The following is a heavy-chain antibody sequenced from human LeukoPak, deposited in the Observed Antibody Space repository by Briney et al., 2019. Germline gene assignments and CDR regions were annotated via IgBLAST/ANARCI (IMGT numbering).Heavy chain of an antibody. J-gene: IGHJ3*02. CDR3: ARDSQTYYYDSSGPSI. CDR1: GYTFTGYY. Sequence: ASVKASCKASGYTFTGYYMHWVRQAPGQGLEWMGWINPNSGGTNYAQKFQGRVTMTRDTSISTAYMELSRLRSDDTAVYYCARDSQTYYYDSSGPSIWGQGTMVTVSS. CDR2: INPNSGGT. V-gene: IGHV1-2*02. D-gene: IGHD3-22*01.